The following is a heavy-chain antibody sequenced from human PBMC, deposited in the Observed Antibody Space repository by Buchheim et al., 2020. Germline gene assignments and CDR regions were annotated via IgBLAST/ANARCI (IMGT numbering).Heavy chain of an antibody. J-gene: IGHJ4*02. CDR3: ARGSTSGYSDN. V-gene: IGHV3-72*01. CDR2: SRNKANSYTT. D-gene: IGHD3-22*01. CDR1: GFSFSDRY. Sequence: EVQVVESGGGLVQPGGSLRLSCAASGFSFSDRYMDWVRQAPGKGLEWVGRSRNKANSYTTEYAASVTGRFIISRDDSGHSLYLQMNSLKTEDTAVYYCARGSTSGYSDNWGQGT.